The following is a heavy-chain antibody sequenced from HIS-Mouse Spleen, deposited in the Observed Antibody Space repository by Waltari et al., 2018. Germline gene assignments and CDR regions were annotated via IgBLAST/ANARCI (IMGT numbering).Heavy chain of an antibody. D-gene: IGHD6-13*01. CDR3: ARDPYSSSWYEDY. CDR2: ISSSSSTI. J-gene: IGHJ4*02. CDR1: GFTFSSDS. V-gene: IGHV3-48*01. Sequence: EVQLVESGGGLVQPGGSLRLSCAASGFTFSSDSMNWVRQAPGKGLEWVSYISSSSSTIYYADSVKGRFTISRDNAKNSLYLQMNSLRAEDTAVYYCARDPYSSSWYEDYWGQGTLVTVSS.